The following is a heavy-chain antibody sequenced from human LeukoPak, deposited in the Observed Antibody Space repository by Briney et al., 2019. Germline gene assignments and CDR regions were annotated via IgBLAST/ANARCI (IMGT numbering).Heavy chain of an antibody. V-gene: IGHV3-23*01. J-gene: IGHJ4*02. CDR3: VDYGDYAPLDY. Sequence: GGSLRLSCAASGFTSSSYGMSWVRQAPGKGLEWVSAISGSGGSTYYADSVKGRFTISRDNSKNTLYLQMNSLRAEDTAVYYCVDYGDYAPLDYWGQGTLVTVSS. CDR2: ISGSGGST. D-gene: IGHD4-17*01. CDR1: GFTSSSYG.